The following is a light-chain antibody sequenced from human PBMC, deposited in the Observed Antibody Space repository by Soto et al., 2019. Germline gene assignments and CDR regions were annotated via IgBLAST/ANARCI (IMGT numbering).Light chain of an antibody. Sequence: DIQMTQSPSSLSASVGDRVTITCQASHDISNYLNWYQQKPGQAPKLLIYDASNLETGVPSRFSGSGSGTDFTFTISSLQPEDLGTYYCHQYITSPPTFGGGTKVEIK. CDR3: HQYITSPPT. CDR1: HDISNY. V-gene: IGKV1-33*01. J-gene: IGKJ4*01. CDR2: DAS.